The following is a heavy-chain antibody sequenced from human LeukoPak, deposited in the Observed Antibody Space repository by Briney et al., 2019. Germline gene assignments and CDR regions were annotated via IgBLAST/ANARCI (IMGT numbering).Heavy chain of an antibody. D-gene: IGHD6-19*01. Sequence: GGSLRLSCAASGFTFSIAWMTWVRQAPGKGLEWVGRIKSKTDGGTTDYAAPVKGRFTISRDDSKNTLYLQMNSLKTEDTAVYYCPTDHEQWLVPHSYWGQGTLVTVSS. CDR2: IKSKTDGGTT. J-gene: IGHJ4*02. V-gene: IGHV3-15*01. CDR3: PTDHEQWLVPHSY. CDR1: GFTFSIAW.